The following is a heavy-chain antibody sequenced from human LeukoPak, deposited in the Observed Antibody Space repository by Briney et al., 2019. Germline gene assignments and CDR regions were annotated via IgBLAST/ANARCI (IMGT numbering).Heavy chain of an antibody. CDR2: IYYSGST. CDR1: GGSISSYY. J-gene: IGHJ5*02. V-gene: IGHV4-59*08. D-gene: IGHD2-2*01. CDR3: ASLPHCSSTSCYEGWFDP. Sequence: SETLSLTRTVSGGSISSYYWSWIRQPPGEGLEWIGYIYYSGSTNYNPSLKSRVTISVDTSKNQFSLKLSSVTAADTAVYYCASLPHCSSTSCYEGWFDPWGQGTLVTVSS.